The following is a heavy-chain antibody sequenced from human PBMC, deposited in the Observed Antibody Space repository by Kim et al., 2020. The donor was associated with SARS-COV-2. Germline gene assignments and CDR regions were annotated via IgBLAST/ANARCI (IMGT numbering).Heavy chain of an antibody. D-gene: IGHD6-6*01. CDR1: GFTFSSYG. J-gene: IGHJ4*02. CDR2: ISYDGSNK. Sequence: GGSLRLSCAASGFTFSSYGMHWVRQAPGKGLEWVAVISYDGSNKYYADSVKGRFTISRDNSKNTLYLQMNSLRAEDTAVYYCAKEGGGCSSGASGYWGQG. CDR3: AKEGGGCSSGASGY. V-gene: IGHV3-30*18.